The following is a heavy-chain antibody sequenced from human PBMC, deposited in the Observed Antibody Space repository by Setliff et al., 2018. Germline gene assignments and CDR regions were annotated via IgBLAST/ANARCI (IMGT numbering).Heavy chain of an antibody. CDR3: ARDLRYCSGGTCYSAFDF. D-gene: IGHD2-15*01. CDR2: IYHSGDA. J-gene: IGHJ4*02. CDR1: GYSISSGYY. V-gene: IGHV4-38-2*02. Sequence: PSETLSLTCGVSGYSISSGYYWGWVRQPPGKGLEWIGKIYHSGDAYYNPSLKSRLTISVDTSKNQFSLRLSSVTAADTAVYYCARDLRYCSGGTCYSAFDFWGQGTLVTVSS.